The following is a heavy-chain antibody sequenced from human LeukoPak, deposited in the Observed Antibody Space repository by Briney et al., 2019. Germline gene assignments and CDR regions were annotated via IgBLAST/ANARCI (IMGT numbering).Heavy chain of an antibody. J-gene: IGHJ4*02. V-gene: IGHV3-11*01. Sequence: PGGSLRLSCAASGFTFSDYYMSWIRQAPGKGLEWVSYISSSGSTIYYADSVKGRFTISRDNAKNSLYLQMNSLRTDDTAVYYCTAGTGHSDHDYWGQGTLVTVSS. CDR2: ISSSGSTI. D-gene: IGHD5-12*01. CDR3: TAGTGHSDHDY. CDR1: GFTFSDYY.